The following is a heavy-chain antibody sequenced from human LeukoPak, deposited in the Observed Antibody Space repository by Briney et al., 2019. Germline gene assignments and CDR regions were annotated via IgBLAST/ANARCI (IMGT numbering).Heavy chain of an antibody. CDR1: GFTLSTYG. Sequence: PGRSLRLSCEASGFTLSTYGMHWLRQAPGKGLEWVAVIWYDGSNKNYADSVKGRFTISRDNSKNTLYLRMNSLRAEDTAVYYCARGGRTTWHGMDVWGQGTTVTVSS. D-gene: IGHD4-17*01. V-gene: IGHV3-33*01. CDR3: ARGGRTTWHGMDV. CDR2: IWYDGSNK. J-gene: IGHJ6*02.